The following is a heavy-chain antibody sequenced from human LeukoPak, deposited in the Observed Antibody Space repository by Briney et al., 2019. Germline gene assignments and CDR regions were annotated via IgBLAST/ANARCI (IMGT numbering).Heavy chain of an antibody. CDR1: GFTFSSYS. J-gene: IGHJ4*02. D-gene: IGHD6-6*01. CDR2: ISSSSSYI. CDR3: AREEIIAARPFDY. V-gene: IGHV3-21*01. Sequence: GGSLRLSCAASGFTFSSYSMNWVRQAPGKGLEWVSSISSSSSYIYYADSVKGRFTISRDNAKNSLYLQMNSLRAEDTAVYYCAREEIIAARPFDYWGQGTLVTVSS.